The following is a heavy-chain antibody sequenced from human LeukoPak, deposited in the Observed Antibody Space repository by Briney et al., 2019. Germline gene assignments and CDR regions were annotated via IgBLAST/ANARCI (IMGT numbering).Heavy chain of an antibody. V-gene: IGHV4-39*01. CDR2: IYYSGST. D-gene: IGHD3-16*02. CDR3: ARHRYDYVWGTYRPVWFDP. CDR1: GGSISSSSYS. Sequence: SETLSLTCTVSGGSISSSSYSWGWIRQPPGKGLEWIGSIYYSGSTYYNPSLKSRVTISVDTSKNQFSLKLSSVTAADTAVYYCARHRYDYVWGTYRPVWFDPWGQGTLVTVSS. J-gene: IGHJ5*02.